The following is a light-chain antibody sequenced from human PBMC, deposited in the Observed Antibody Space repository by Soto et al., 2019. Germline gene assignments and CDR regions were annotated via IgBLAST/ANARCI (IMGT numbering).Light chain of an antibody. V-gene: IGLV2-14*01. CDR2: AVS. CDR3: CSYTSLSTVV. J-gene: IGLJ2*01. Sequence: QSALTQPASVSGSPGQSITISCTGTSSDVGGYNHVSWYQHSPGKAPKLILFAVSDRPSGVSHRFSGSESGNTASLTISGLQADDEADYYCCSYTSLSTVVFGGGTKLTVL. CDR1: SSDVGGYNH.